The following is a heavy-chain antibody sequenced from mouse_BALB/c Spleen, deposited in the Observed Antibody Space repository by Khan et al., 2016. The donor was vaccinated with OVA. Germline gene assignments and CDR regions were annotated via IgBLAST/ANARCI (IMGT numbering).Heavy chain of an antibody. V-gene: IGHV3-2*02. CDR1: GYSITSDYA. J-gene: IGHJ3*01. CDR3: ARWFTY. Sequence: EVQLQESGPGLVKPSQSLSLTCTVTGYSITSDYAWNWIRQFPGNKLEWMGYINYSGGTSYLPSLKSRISITRDTSKNQFFLQLNSVTTEDSATKYGARWFTYWGQGTLVTVS. CDR2: INYSGGT.